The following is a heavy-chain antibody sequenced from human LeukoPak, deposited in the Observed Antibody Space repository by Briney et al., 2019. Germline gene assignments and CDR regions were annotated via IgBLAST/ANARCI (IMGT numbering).Heavy chain of an antibody. J-gene: IGHJ4*02. V-gene: IGHV4-34*01. CDR1: GGSFSGYY. Sequence: SETLSLTCAVYGGSFSGYYWSWIRQPPGKGLEWIGEINHSGSTNYNPSLKSRVTISVDTSKNQFSLKLSSVTAADTAVYYCARVYFPYYGILTGYPFGDYFDYWGQGTLVTVSS. CDR2: INHSGST. CDR3: ARVYFPYYGILTGYPFGDYFDY. D-gene: IGHD3-9*01.